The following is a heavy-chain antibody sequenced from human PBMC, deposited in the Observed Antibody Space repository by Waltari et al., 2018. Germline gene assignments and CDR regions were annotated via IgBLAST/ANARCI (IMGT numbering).Heavy chain of an antibody. CDR2: ISDSGGNT. V-gene: IGHV3-23*01. Sequence: EVQLLESGGGLVQPGGSLRLSCAASGSTFSSYAMSWVRQAPGKGREWVSAISDSGGNTYYADSVKGRCTISRDNSKNTLYLQMNSLRAEDTAVYYCTKRAESNGWTGWIFDYWGQGTLVTVSS. D-gene: IGHD6-19*01. CDR1: GSTFSSYA. J-gene: IGHJ4*02. CDR3: TKRAESNGWTGWIFDY.